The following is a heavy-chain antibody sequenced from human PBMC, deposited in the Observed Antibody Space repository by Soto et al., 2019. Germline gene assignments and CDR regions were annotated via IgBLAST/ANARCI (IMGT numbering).Heavy chain of an antibody. D-gene: IGHD6-19*01. V-gene: IGHV3-49*03. CDR3: SRSYWYSSGSRFDY. J-gene: IGHJ4*02. Sequence: GGSLRLSCTASGFTFGDYAMSWFRQAPGKGLEWVGLIRSNSYGGTREYAASVKGRFTISRDDTTKIAYLEMNSLKTEDTAVYYCSRSYWYSSGSRFDYWGLGTLVTVSS. CDR2: IRSNSYGGTR. CDR1: GFTFGDYA.